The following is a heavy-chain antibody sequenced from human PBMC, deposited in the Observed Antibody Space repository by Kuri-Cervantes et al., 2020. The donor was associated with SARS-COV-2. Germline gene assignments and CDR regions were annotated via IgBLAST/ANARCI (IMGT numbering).Heavy chain of an antibody. CDR3: AKDGDIVVVPATISGGFDS. J-gene: IGHJ4*02. CDR1: GFTFSSYA. V-gene: IGHV3-23*01. CDR2: ISGSGGST. Sequence: GESLKISCAASGFTFSSYAMSWVRQAPGKGLEWVSDISGSGGSTYYADSVKGRFTISRDNSKNTQYLQMNSLRAEDTAVYYCAKDGDIVVVPATISGGFDSWGQGTLVTVS. D-gene: IGHD2-2*02.